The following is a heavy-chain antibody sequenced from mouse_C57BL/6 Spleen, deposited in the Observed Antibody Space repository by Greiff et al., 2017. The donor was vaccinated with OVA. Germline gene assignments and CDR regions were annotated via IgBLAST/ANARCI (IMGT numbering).Heavy chain of an antibody. CDR1: GYTFTDYE. D-gene: IGHD2-1*01. V-gene: IGHV1-15*01. CDR3: TRSDGNYLAY. CDR2: IDPETGGT. J-gene: IGHJ3*01. Sequence: LVESGAELVRPGASVTLSCKASGYTFTDYEMHWVKQTPVHGLEWIGAIDPETGGTAYNQKFKGKAILTADKSSSTAYMELRSLTSEDSAVYYCTRSDGNYLAYWGQGTLVTVSA.